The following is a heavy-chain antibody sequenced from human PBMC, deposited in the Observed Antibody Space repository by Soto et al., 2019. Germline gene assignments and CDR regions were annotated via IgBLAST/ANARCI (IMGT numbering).Heavy chain of an antibody. CDR3: ASYYGDYNYYFAY. V-gene: IGHV4-39*01. J-gene: IGHJ4*02. D-gene: IGHD4-17*01. CDR1: GGSISRSSYY. CDR2: VYYTVST. Sequence: PSETLSLTCTVSGGSISRSSYYWGWIRQPPGKGLEWIGSVYYTVSTYYNPSLKRRVTISVDTSTNKFSLKLSSVTAADTAVYYGASYYGDYNYYFAYWGQGTLVTLSS.